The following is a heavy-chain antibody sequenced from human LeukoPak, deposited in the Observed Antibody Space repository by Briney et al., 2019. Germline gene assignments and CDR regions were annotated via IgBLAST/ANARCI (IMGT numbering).Heavy chain of an antibody. CDR1: GFTFSNYY. CDR3: AGDLLRYFDL. D-gene: IGHD2-15*01. V-gene: IGHV3-11*04. Sequence: GGTLTLSCTASGFTFSNYYISWIRHAPGPGLELVSYISSSGSTIYYDDSVKGRFTISRDNAKNTLYLQMNSVRAEVSAGYCCAGDLLRYFDLWGRGTLVTVSS. J-gene: IGHJ2*01. CDR2: ISSSGSTI.